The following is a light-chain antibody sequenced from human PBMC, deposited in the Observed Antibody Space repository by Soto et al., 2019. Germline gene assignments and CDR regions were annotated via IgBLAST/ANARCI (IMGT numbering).Light chain of an antibody. CDR3: SSYVGSGTYVV. Sequence: QSALTQPASVSGSPGQSITISCTGTSSDVGTYNLVSWYQQHPGNAPKLMIYEGNKRHSGVSNRFSGSKSGNTASLTISGRQAEDEGDYYCSSYVGSGTYVVFGGVTKLTVL. V-gene: IGLV2-23*01. J-gene: IGLJ2*01. CDR2: EGN. CDR1: SSDVGTYNL.